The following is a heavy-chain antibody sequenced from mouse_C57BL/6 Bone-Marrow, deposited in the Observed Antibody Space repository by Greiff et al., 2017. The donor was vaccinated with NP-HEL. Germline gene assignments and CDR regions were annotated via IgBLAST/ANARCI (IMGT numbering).Heavy chain of an antibody. J-gene: IGHJ4*01. D-gene: IGHD2-1*01. CDR3: ARDAGGNYEGDAMDY. Sequence: EVMLVESGGGLVQSGRSLRLSCATSGFTFSDFYMEWVRQAPGTGLEWIAASRNKANDYTTEYSASVKGRFIVSRDTSQSILYLQMNALRAEDTAIYYCARDAGGNYEGDAMDYWGQGTSVTVSS. CDR1: GFTFSDFY. CDR2: SRNKANDYTT. V-gene: IGHV7-1*01.